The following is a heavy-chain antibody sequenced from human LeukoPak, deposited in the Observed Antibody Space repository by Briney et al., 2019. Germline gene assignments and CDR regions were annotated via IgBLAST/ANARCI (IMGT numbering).Heavy chain of an antibody. V-gene: IGHV1-69*13. CDR2: VIPIFSTS. Sequence: GASVKVSCKASGGXFSNYAISWVRQAPGQGLEWMGGVIPIFSTSNYAQKFQGRVTITADESTSTAYMELSSLRSEDTAVYYCARDRSLYSTAWTTYWYFDLWGRGTLVTVSS. J-gene: IGHJ2*01. CDR3: ARDRSLYSTAWTTYWYFDL. CDR1: GGXFSNYA. D-gene: IGHD2-8*02.